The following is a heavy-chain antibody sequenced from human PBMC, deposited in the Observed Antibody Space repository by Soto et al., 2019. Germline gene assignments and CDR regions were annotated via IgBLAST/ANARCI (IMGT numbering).Heavy chain of an antibody. CDR3: ARSFQGYSYGYFDY. V-gene: IGHV4-59*11. J-gene: IGHJ4*02. CDR2: IFHSGNI. CDR1: DGSISSHY. Sequence: SETLSLTCTVSDGSISSHYWSWIRQPPGKGLEWIGYIFHSGNIQYNPSLKSRVTMSMDTSKRQFSLKLSSVTAADTAVYYCARSFQGYSYGYFDYWGQGTLVTVSS. D-gene: IGHD5-18*01.